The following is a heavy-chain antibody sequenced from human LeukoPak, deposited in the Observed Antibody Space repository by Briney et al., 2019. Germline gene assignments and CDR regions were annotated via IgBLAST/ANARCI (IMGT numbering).Heavy chain of an antibody. CDR3: ARSGYMVRGAPFDY. V-gene: IGHV4-30-2*01. CDR2: IYHSGST. Sequence: SQTLSLTCTVSGGSISSGGYYWSWIRQPPGKGLEWIGYIYHSGSTYYNPSLKSRVTISVDTSKNQFSLKLSSVTAADTAVYYCARSGYMVRGAPFDYWGQGTLVTVSS. CDR1: GGSISSGGYY. D-gene: IGHD3-10*01. J-gene: IGHJ4*02.